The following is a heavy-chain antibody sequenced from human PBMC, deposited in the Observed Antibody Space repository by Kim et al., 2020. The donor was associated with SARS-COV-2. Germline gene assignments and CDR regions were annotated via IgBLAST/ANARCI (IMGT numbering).Heavy chain of an antibody. D-gene: IGHD3-10*01. CDR3: ERVLRGVINYYYYGMDV. Sequence: LKSRVTIAVDTSKNQFALKLSSVTAADTAVYYCERVLRGVINYYYYGMDVWGQGTTVTVSS. J-gene: IGHJ6*02. V-gene: IGHV4-31*02.